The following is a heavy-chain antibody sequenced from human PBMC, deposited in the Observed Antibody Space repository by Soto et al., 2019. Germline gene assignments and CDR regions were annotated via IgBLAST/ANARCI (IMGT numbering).Heavy chain of an antibody. CDR3: ARSVRPHYDFWSGVFDY. CDR2: ISYDGSNK. J-gene: IGHJ4*02. V-gene: IGHV3-30-3*01. Sequence: QVQLVESGGGVVQPGRSLRLYCAASGFTFSSYAMHWVRQAPGKGLEWVAVISYDGSNKYYADSVKGRFTISRDNSKNTLYLQMNSLRAEDTAVYYCARSVRPHYDFWSGVFDYWGQGTLVTVSS. CDR1: GFTFSSYA. D-gene: IGHD3-3*01.